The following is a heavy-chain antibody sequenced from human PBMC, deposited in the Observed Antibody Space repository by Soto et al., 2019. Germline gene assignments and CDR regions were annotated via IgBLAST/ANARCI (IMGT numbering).Heavy chain of an antibody. Sequence: LRLSCAASGFTVSSNYMSWVRQAPGKGLEWVSVIYSGGSTYYADSVEGRFTISRDNAKNSLYLQMNSLRAEDTALYYCAKDRRSGWVDLFQHWGQGTLVTVSS. D-gene: IGHD6-19*01. CDR3: AKDRRSGWVDLFQH. CDR1: GFTVSSNY. CDR2: IYSGGST. V-gene: IGHV3-53*05. J-gene: IGHJ1*01.